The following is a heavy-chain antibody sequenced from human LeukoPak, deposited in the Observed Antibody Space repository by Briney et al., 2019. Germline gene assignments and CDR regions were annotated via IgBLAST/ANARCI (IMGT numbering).Heavy chain of an antibody. CDR3: AKNKGWELPAELDS. CDR2: ISWNSGSI. V-gene: IGHV3-9*01. CDR1: GFTFDDYA. Sequence: GGSLRLSCAASGFTFDDYAMHWVRHAPGKGPEWVAGISWNSGSIGYADSVKGRFTISRDNAKNSLYLQLSSLRPEDTAVYYCAKNKGWELPAELDSWGQGALVIVSS. J-gene: IGHJ4*02. D-gene: IGHD2-15*01.